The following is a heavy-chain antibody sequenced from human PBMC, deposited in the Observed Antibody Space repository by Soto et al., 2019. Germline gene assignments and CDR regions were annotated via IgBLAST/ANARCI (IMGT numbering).Heavy chain of an antibody. CDR2: ISSSGGTI. J-gene: IGHJ3*02. CDR3: ARGPVIVYSGSPEAAFDI. V-gene: IGHV3-48*03. D-gene: IGHD1-26*01. CDR1: GFTFSSYE. Sequence: RRLSCAASGFTFSSYEMNWVRQAPGKGLEWVSYISSSGGTIYHAESVKGRFTISRDNAKNSLYLQMNSLRAEDKAVYYCARGPVIVYSGSPEAAFDIWGQGTMVTVAS.